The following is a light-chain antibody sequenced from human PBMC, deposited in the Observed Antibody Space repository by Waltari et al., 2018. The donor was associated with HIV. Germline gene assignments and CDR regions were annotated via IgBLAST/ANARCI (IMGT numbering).Light chain of an antibody. CDR3: QKYNSAPQT. CDR2: AAS. J-gene: IGKJ1*01. CDR1: QAISNY. V-gene: IGKV1-27*01. Sequence: DIRMTQSPSSLSASVGDRVTITCRASQAISNYLAWYQKKPGKVPKLLIYAASTLQTGVPFRFSGTGSGTDFTLTISSLQPEDVATYYWQKYNSAPQTFGQGTKVEIK.